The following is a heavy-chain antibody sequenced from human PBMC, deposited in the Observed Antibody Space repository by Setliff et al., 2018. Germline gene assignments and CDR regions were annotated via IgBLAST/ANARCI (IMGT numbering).Heavy chain of an antibody. Sequence: GSLRLSCAASGFTFSSYEMNWVRQAPGKGLEWVSYISSSGSTIYYADSVKGRFTISRDNAKNSLYLQMNSLRAEDTAVYYCARKDGYYYDSSGYYDWFDPWGQGTLVTVSS. V-gene: IGHV3-48*03. CDR2: ISSSGSTI. CDR1: GFTFSSYE. CDR3: ARKDGYYYDSSGYYDWFDP. D-gene: IGHD3-22*01. J-gene: IGHJ5*02.